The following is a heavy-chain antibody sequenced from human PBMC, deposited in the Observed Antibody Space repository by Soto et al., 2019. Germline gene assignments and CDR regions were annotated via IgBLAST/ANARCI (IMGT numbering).Heavy chain of an antibody. CDR2: ISSGSSTT. CDR3: ARDVAVDC. J-gene: IGHJ4*02. CDR1: GFTFSSYS. Sequence: EVQLVESGGGLVQPVGSLRLSCAASGFTFSSYSMNWVRQAPGKGLEWVSYISSASSSYISSGSSTTYYADSVKGRFTISRDNAKNSLYLQMNSLRAEDTAVYYCARDVAVDCWGQGTLVTVSS. V-gene: IGHV3-48*01.